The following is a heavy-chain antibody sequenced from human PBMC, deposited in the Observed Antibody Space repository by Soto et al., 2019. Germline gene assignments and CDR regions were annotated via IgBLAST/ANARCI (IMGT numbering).Heavy chain of an antibody. CDR3: ARNDYDSGSYSESRNWFYP. Sequence: QVQLVQSGAEVKKPGSSVKVSCKASGGTFSSYAISWVRQAPGQGLEWMGGIIHIVGTANYAQKFQGRVTITADESTRTAYMELSSLRSEDTAVYSCARNDYDSGSYSESRNWFYPWGQGTLVTVSS. D-gene: IGHD3-10*01. CDR1: GGTFSSYA. J-gene: IGHJ5*02. V-gene: IGHV1-69*01. CDR2: IIHIVGTA.